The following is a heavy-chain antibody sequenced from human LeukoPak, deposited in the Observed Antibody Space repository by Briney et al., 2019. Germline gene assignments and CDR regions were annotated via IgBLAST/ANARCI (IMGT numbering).Heavy chain of an antibody. CDR2: ISSNGGST. J-gene: IGHJ4*02. V-gene: IGHV3-64*01. D-gene: IGHD6-13*01. CDR1: GFTFSSYA. CDR3: ARASYSSSRSLWY. Sequence: AGGSLRLSCAASGFTFSSYAMHWVRQAPGKGLEYVSAISSNGGSTYYANSVKGRFTISRDNSKNTLYLQMGSLRAEDMAVYYCARASYSSSRSLWYWGQGTLVTVSS.